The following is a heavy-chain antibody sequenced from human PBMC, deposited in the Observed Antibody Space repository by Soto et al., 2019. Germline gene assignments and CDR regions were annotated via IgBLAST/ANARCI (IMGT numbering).Heavy chain of an antibody. J-gene: IGHJ4*02. CDR3: ARESPGGYYDILTGYYRILGFDY. V-gene: IGHV3-11*05. CDR1: GVTFSDYY. CDR2: ISSSSSYT. Sequence: GGSLRLSCAASGVTFSDYYMSWIRQAPGKGLEWVSYISSSSSYTNYADSVKGRFTISRDNAKNSLYLQMNSLRAEDTAVYYCARESPGGYYDILTGYYRILGFDYWGQGTLVTVSS. D-gene: IGHD3-9*01.